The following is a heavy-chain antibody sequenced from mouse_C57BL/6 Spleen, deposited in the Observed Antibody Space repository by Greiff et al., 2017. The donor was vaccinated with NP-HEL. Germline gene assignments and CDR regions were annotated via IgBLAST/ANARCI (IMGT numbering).Heavy chain of an antibody. CDR1: GYAFSSSW. CDR3: ARRSITTVVATGAMDY. J-gene: IGHJ4*01. D-gene: IGHD1-1*01. Sequence: QVQLQQSGPELVKPGASVKISCKASGYAFSSSWMNWVKQRPGKGLEWIGRIYPGDGDTNYNGKFKGKATLTADKSSSTAYMQLSSLTSEDSAVYFCARRSITTVVATGAMDYWGQGTSVTVSS. CDR2: IYPGDGDT. V-gene: IGHV1-82*01.